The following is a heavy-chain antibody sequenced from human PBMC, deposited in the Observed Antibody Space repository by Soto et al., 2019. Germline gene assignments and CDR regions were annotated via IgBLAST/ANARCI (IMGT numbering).Heavy chain of an antibody. Sequence: QVHLVQSGAEVKKPGASVKVSCQGSGYAFTTYGITWVRQAPGQGLDWLGWISAHNGNTNYAQKLQGRVTVTRDTSTSTAYMALRSLRYDDTAVYYCARGRYGDYWGQGALVTVSS. CDR1: GYAFTTYG. V-gene: IGHV1-18*01. D-gene: IGHD1-1*01. CDR3: ARGRYGDY. J-gene: IGHJ4*02. CDR2: ISAHNGNT.